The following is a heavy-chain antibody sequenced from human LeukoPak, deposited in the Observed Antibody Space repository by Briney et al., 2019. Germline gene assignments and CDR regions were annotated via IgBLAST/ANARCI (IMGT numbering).Heavy chain of an antibody. CDR2: IIPNNGNT. D-gene: IGHD6-13*01. Sequence: ASVKVSCKASGYTFSTSGISWVRQAPGQGLEWMGWIIPNNGNTDYAQKFQGRVTMTTDTSTSTAYMELRSLRSDDTAVYYCARETAIAAAAYVYFDYWGQGTLVTVSS. CDR3: ARETAIAAAAYVYFDY. CDR1: GYTFSTSG. J-gene: IGHJ4*02. V-gene: IGHV1-18*01.